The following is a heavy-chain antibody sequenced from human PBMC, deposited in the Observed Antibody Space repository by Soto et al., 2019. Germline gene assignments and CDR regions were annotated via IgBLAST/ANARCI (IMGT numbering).Heavy chain of an antibody. CDR2: ITGSSTYI. Sequence: GGSLRLSCAASGFIFSSYSMNWVRQAPGKGLEWVSSITGSSTYIHYADSVKGRFTISRDNGKNTLYMQMNSLGAEDTAVYYCARDPAGMFDYWGQGTVVTVSS. V-gene: IGHV3-21*06. D-gene: IGHD1-26*01. CDR1: GFIFSSYS. CDR3: ARDPAGMFDY. J-gene: IGHJ4*02.